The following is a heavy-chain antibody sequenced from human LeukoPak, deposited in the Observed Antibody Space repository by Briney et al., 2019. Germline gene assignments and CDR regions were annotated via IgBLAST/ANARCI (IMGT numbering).Heavy chain of an antibody. CDR1: GFTFSSYA. CDR2: ISGSGGST. Sequence: GGSLRLXCAASGFTFSSYATSWVRQAPGKGLEWVSIISGSGGSTYYADSVKGRFTISRDNSKNTLYLQMNNLKAEDTAVYYCAKRPYNYDSSGRYYFDYWGQGTLVTVSS. J-gene: IGHJ4*02. V-gene: IGHV3-23*01. CDR3: AKRPYNYDSSGRYYFDY. D-gene: IGHD3-22*01.